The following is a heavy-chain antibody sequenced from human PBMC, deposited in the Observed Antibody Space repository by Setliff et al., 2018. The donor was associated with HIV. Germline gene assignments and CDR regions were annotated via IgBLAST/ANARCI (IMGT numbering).Heavy chain of an antibody. D-gene: IGHD6-13*01. CDR2: INTNTGNP. Sequence: GASVKVSCKASGYTFTSYGRNWVRQAPVQGLEWMGWINTNTGNPTYAQVFTGRFVFSLDTSVSTAYLQISSLKAEDTAVYYCAIGCLLRRIAAAGKPRSWFDPWGQGTLVTVS. CDR1: GYTFTSYG. CDR3: AIGCLLRRIAAAGKPRSWFDP. V-gene: IGHV7-4-1*02. J-gene: IGHJ5*02.